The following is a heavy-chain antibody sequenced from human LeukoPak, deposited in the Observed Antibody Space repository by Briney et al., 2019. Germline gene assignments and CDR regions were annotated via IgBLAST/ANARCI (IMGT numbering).Heavy chain of an antibody. V-gene: IGHV3-23*01. D-gene: IGHD4-17*01. J-gene: IGHJ4*02. Sequence: GGSLRLSCAASGFTFSNYPMNWVRQAPGKGLEWVSAITTDGSRTYDADSVKGRFTISRDNSKNTLYLQMNSLRAEDTAVYYCAKGNTVTPDYWGQGTLVTVSS. CDR2: ITTDGSRT. CDR3: AKGNTVTPDY. CDR1: GFTFSNYP.